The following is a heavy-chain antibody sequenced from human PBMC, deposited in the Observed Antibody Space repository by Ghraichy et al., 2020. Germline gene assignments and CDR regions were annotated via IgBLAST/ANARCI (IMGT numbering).Heavy chain of an antibody. CDR3: ARDGGDCSSTSCYEGSVFDY. D-gene: IGHD2-2*01. J-gene: IGHJ4*02. V-gene: IGHV3-21*01. Sequence: GGSLRLSCAASGFTFSSYSMNWVRQAPGKGLEWVSSISSSSSYIYYADSVKGRFTISRDNAKNSLYLQMNSLRAEDTAVYYCARDGGDCSSTSCYEGSVFDYWGRGTLVAVSS. CDR2: ISSSSSYI. CDR1: GFTFSSYS.